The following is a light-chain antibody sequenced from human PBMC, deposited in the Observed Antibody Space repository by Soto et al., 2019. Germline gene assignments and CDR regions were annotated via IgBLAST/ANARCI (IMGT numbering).Light chain of an antibody. J-gene: IGKJ1*01. CDR2: GAS. CDR3: QQYNNWPPRGRT. V-gene: IGKV3-15*01. Sequence: EIVMTQSPATLSASPGERATLSYRASQSVSNNLAWYQQKPGQAPRLLIFGASTRATGIPARFSGSGSGTEFTLTISSLQSEDFAVYSCQQYNNWPPRGRTFGQGTKVEIK. CDR1: QSVSNN.